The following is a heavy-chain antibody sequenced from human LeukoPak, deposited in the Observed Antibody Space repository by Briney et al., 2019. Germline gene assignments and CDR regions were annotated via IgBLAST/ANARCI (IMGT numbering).Heavy chain of an antibody. Sequence: SETLSLTCTVSNDSISSGDYYWNWIRQPPGKGLEWIGYIFHRGGTSYNPSLKSRILFSVDTSKNQFSLKLSSVTAADTAVYYCARRGPYDSSGYWVRWGQGTLVTVSS. J-gene: IGHJ4*02. CDR2: IFHRGGT. D-gene: IGHD3-22*01. CDR1: NDSISSGDYY. V-gene: IGHV4-30-4*01. CDR3: ARRGPYDSSGYWVR.